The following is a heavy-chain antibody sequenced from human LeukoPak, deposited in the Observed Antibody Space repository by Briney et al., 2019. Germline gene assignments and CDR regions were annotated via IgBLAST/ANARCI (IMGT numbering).Heavy chain of an antibody. CDR2: IHYSEST. Sequence: SETLSLTCTVSGGSIRSYYWGWIRQPPGKGLEWIGYIHYSESTKYNPSLKSRVTMSVDTSKNQFSLKLSSVTAADTAVYYCASRSGSFSDALDIWGQGSLVTVSS. CDR1: GGSIRSYY. CDR3: ASRSGSFSDALDI. J-gene: IGHJ3*02. V-gene: IGHV4-59*08. D-gene: IGHD3-10*01.